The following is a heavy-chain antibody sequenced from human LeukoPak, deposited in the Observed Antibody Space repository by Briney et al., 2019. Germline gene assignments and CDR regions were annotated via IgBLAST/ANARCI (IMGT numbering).Heavy chain of an antibody. V-gene: IGHV3-33*01. D-gene: IGHD3-16*01. Sequence: GGSLRLSCTASGFTFSNCGMHWVRQAPGKGLEWVAVMWVWNDGSNEYYADSMKGRFTIARDNSKNTLYLQMVSLRAEDTADYYCARDRFPHDDAHYGMDVWGQGTTVTVSS. CDR3: ARDRFPHDDAHYGMDV. CDR1: GFTFSNCG. J-gene: IGHJ6*02. CDR2: MWVWNDGSNE.